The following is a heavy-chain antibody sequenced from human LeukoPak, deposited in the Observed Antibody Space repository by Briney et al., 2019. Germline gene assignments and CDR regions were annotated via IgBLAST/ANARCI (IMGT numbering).Heavy chain of an antibody. CDR2: INPNSGGT. CDR3: ASDLGYCSGNSCYSSNY. CDR1: GYTFTGYY. Sequence: ASVKVSCKASGYTFTGYYMHWVRQAPGQGLEWMGWINPNSGGTNYALKFQGRVTMTRDTSISTAYMELSRLRSDDTAVYYCASDLGYCSGNSCYSSNYWGQGTLVTVSS. J-gene: IGHJ4*01. D-gene: IGHD2-15*01. V-gene: IGHV1-2*02.